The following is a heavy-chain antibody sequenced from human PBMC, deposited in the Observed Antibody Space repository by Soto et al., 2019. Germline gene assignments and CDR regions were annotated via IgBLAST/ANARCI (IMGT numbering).Heavy chain of an antibody. Sequence: TLSLTCTVSGGSISSGGYYWSWIRQHPGKGLEWIGYIYYSGSTYYNPSLKSRVTISVDTSKNQFSLKLSSVTAADTAVYYCARGQDSTYYDFWSGYCSWFDPWGQGTLVTVSS. J-gene: IGHJ5*02. CDR1: GGSISSGGYY. CDR3: ARGQDSTYYDFWSGYCSWFDP. CDR2: IYYSGST. D-gene: IGHD3-3*01. V-gene: IGHV4-31*03.